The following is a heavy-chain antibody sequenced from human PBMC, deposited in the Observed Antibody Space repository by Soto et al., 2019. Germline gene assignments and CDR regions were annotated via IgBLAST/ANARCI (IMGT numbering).Heavy chain of an antibody. CDR2: ISANGGGT. CDR3: AKDEDVYTDHRFDF. CDR1: GFTFRDYA. D-gene: IGHD4-4*01. V-gene: IGHV3-23*01. Sequence: PGGSLSLSCAPSGFTFRDYAMSCVRQAAGRGLEWVATISANGGGTYYADSVKGRFTISSDNSENTLNLKMRSLSTEDTAVYYCAKDEDVYTDHRFDFSGPGTLVTVSS. J-gene: IGHJ4*02.